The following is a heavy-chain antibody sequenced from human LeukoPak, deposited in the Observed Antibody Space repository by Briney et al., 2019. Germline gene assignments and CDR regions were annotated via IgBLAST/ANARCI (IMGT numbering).Heavy chain of an antibody. CDR3: ARDRFKGITPGDYYMDV. J-gene: IGHJ6*03. D-gene: IGHD1-14*01. CDR1: GGSISSYY. V-gene: IGHV4-59*01. Sequence: SETLSLTCTVSGGSISSYYWSWIRQPPGKGLEWIGYIYYSGSTNYNPSPKSRVTISVDTSKNQFSLKLSSVTAADTAVYYCARDRFKGITPGDYYMDVWGKGTTVTISS. CDR2: IYYSGST.